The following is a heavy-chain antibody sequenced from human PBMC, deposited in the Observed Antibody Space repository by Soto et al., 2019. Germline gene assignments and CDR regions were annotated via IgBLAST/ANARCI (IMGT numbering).Heavy chain of an antibody. CDR1: GFTVSSNY. CDR3: ARDRQSSGWPDAFDI. J-gene: IGHJ3*02. Sequence: EVQLVESGGGLVQPGGSLRLSCAASGFTVSSNYMSWVRQAPGKGLEWVSVIFTGGSTYYADSVKGRFTISRHSSMNTVYLQMDSLRAEDTAVYYCARDRQSSGWPDAFDIWGQGTMVTVSS. CDR2: IFTGGST. V-gene: IGHV3-53*04. D-gene: IGHD6-19*01.